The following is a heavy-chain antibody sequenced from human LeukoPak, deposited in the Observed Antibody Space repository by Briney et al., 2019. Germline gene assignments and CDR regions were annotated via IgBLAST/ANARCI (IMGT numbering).Heavy chain of an antibody. V-gene: IGHV1-8*01. D-gene: IGHD3-3*01. J-gene: IGHJ6*03. CDR3: ARGRKGSTIFGVVITELYYYYMDV. CDR2: MNPNSGNT. CDR1: GYTFTSYD. Sequence: APVKVSCKASGYTFTSYDINWVRQATGQGLEWMGWMNPNSGNTGYAQKFQGRVTMTRNTSISTAYMELSSLRSEDTAVYYCARGRKGSTIFGVVITELYYYYMDVWGKGTTVTVSS.